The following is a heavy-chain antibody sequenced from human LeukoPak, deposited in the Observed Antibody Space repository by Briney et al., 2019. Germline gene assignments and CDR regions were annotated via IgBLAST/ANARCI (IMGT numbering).Heavy chain of an antibody. CDR2: ISTYNGNT. CDR1: GYTFTSYG. D-gene: IGHD2-21*01. J-gene: IGHJ4*02. CDR3: VRGAPYCDKSACSSPGHH. Sequence: ASVKVSCKASGYTFTSYGVTWVRQAPGQGLEWMGWISTYNGNTNDAQKFLDRVILTRDISSTTAYLELRSLRPDDTAVYFCVRGAPYCDKSACSSPGHHWGQGTLVTVSS. V-gene: IGHV1-18*01.